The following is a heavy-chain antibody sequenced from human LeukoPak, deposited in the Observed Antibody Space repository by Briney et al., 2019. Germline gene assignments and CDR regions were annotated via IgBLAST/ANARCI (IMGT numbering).Heavy chain of an antibody. D-gene: IGHD6-6*01. CDR2: ISSSGSTI. V-gene: IGHV3-11*04. CDR3: AREIIGARQTDAFDI. J-gene: IGHJ3*02. Sequence: PGGSLRLSCAASGFTFSDYYMSWIRQAPGKGLEWVSYISSSGSTIYYADSVKGRFTISRDNAKNSLYLQMNSLRAEDSAVYYCAREIIGARQTDAFDIWGQGTMVTVSS. CDR1: GFTFSDYY.